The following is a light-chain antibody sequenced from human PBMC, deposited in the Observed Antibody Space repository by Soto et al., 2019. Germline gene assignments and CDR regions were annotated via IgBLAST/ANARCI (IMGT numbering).Light chain of an antibody. V-gene: IGLV1-44*01. CDR1: SSNIGSNT. J-gene: IGLJ2*01. Sequence: QSVLTQPPSASGTPGQRVTISCSGSSSNIGSNTVNWYQQPPGTAPKLLIYSNNQRPSGVPDRFSGSKSGTSASLAISGLKSEDEADFSGAAWDDSLNGLVVFGGGTKLTVL. CDR2: SNN. CDR3: AAWDDSLNGLVV.